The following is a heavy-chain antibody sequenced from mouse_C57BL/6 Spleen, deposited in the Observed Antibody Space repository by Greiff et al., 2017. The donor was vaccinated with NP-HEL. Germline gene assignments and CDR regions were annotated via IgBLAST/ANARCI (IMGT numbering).Heavy chain of an antibody. CDR3: ARHEDY. J-gene: IGHJ2*01. CDR2: ISSGGSYT. Sequence: EVQGVESGGDLVKPGGSLKLSCAASGFTFSSYGMSWVRQTPDKRLEWVATISSGGSYTYYPDSVKGRFTISRDNAKNTLYLQRSSLKSEDTAMYYCARHEDYWGQGTTLTVSS. CDR1: GFTFSSYG. V-gene: IGHV5-6*01.